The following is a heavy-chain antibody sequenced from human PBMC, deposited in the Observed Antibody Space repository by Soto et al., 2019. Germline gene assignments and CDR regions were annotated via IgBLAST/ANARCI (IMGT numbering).Heavy chain of an antibody. Sequence: GGSLRLSCAASGFTFSDYYMSWIRQAPGKGLEWVSYISSSSSYTNYADSVKGRFTISRDNAKNSLYLQMNSLRAEDTAVYYCARALYYYDSSGYPDFDYWGQGTLVTVSS. CDR1: GFTFSDYY. V-gene: IGHV3-11*05. CDR2: ISSSSSYT. J-gene: IGHJ4*02. CDR3: ARALYYYDSSGYPDFDY. D-gene: IGHD3-22*01.